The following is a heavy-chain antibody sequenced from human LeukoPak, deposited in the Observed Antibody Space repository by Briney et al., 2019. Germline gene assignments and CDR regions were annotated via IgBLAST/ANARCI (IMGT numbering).Heavy chain of an antibody. D-gene: IGHD3-10*01. CDR2: IDTSDSYT. Sequence: AESLRISCEGSGYSFTSYWISWVREMSAEGLEWMGRIDTSDSYTNYSPSFQGNVTISADKSISTAYLQWSSLKASDSAMYYCARAYYYGSGSYAFDIWGQGTMVTVSS. V-gene: IGHV5-10-1*01. J-gene: IGHJ3*02. CDR1: GYSFTSYW. CDR3: ARAYYYGSGSYAFDI.